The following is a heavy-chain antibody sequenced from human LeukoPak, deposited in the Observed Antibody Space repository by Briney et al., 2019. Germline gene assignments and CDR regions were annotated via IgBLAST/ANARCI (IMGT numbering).Heavy chain of an antibody. CDR1: GFTFSNFV. CDR2: INDNGYNT. CDR3: AKTRPIAAAGPGDY. J-gene: IGHJ4*02. V-gene: IGHV3-64D*09. Sequence: PGGSLRLSCSASGFTFSNFVMHWVRQAPGKGLEYVAIINDNGYNTDYAGSVKGRFTVARDNSKNTLYLQMSSLRPEDTAVYYCAKTRPIAAAGPGDYWGQGTLVTVSS. D-gene: IGHD6-13*01.